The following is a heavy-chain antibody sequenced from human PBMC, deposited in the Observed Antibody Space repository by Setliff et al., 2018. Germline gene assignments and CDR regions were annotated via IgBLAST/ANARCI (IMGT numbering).Heavy chain of an antibody. D-gene: IGHD3-9*01. Sequence: PGGSLRLSCAASGFTFSSYWMHWVRQTPGKGLVWVSRMRSGGSTYYADSVKGRFTISRDNSKNTLYLQMNSLRAEDTAVYYCAKDFSLYDILTGYYPYWGQGTLVTVSS. CDR2: MRSGGST. CDR1: GFTFSSYW. J-gene: IGHJ4*02. V-gene: IGHV3-23*01. CDR3: AKDFSLYDILTGYYPY.